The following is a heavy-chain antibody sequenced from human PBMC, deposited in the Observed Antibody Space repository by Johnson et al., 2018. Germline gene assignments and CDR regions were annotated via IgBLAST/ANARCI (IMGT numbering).Heavy chain of an antibody. J-gene: IGHJ6*02. Sequence: VQLQESGGGVVQPGASLRLSCAASGFTFSSYAMSWARQAPGTGLEWVSAISGSGGSTYHADSVKGRFTTSRDNSKNTLYLQMNSLRAEDTAVYYCAKGTGTPRYYGMDVWGQGTTVTVSS. V-gene: IGHV3-23*01. CDR2: ISGSGGST. D-gene: IGHD7-27*01. CDR1: GFTFSSYA. CDR3: AKGTGTPRYYGMDV.